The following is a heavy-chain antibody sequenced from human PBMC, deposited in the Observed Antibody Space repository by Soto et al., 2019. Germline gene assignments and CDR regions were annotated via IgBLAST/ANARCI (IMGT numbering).Heavy chain of an antibody. CDR1: GFTVSSTNY. CDR3: RGYGY. J-gene: IGHJ4*02. Sequence: EVPLVESGGGLIQPGGSLRLSCVVSGFTVSSTNYMSWVRQAPGKGLEWVSVIYPGGATFYTDSVKGRFTISRDNSKNTLYLQMNSQSAEYTDLYYCRGYGYWGQETLVTVSS. CDR2: IYPGGAT. D-gene: IGHD5-12*01. V-gene: IGHV3-53*01.